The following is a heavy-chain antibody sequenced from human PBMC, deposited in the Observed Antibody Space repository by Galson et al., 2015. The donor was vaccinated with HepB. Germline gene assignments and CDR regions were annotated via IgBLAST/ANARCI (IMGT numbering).Heavy chain of an antibody. CDR1: GDSVSSNRAA. CDR2: TYYRSKWFY. D-gene: IGHD2-15*01. CDR3: ARGALVVVVGATQNNWFDP. V-gene: IGHV6-1*01. J-gene: IGHJ5*02. Sequence: CAISGDSVSSNRAAWNWIRQSPSRGLEWLGRTYYRSKWFYGYAVSVKSRITINPDTSTSTIYLELRSLRSDDTAVYYCARGALVVVVGATQNNWFDPWGQGTLVTVSS.